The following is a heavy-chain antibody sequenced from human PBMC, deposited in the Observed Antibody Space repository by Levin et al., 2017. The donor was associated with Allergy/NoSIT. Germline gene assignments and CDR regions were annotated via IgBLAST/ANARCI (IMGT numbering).Heavy chain of an antibody. J-gene: IGHJ5*02. CDR3: TREAYTSSWYH. CDR1: GFTFSTYA. Sequence: PGGSLRLSCAASGFTFSTYAMHWVRQAPGKGLEWVAFISYDGNTKYNVGFVKGRFTISRDNSKNTVYLQMNSLRTEDTAIYYCTREAYTSSWYHWGQGTLVTVSS. CDR2: ISYDGNTK. V-gene: IGHV3-30-3*01. D-gene: IGHD6-13*01.